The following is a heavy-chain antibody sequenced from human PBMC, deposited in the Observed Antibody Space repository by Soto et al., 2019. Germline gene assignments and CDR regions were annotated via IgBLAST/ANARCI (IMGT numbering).Heavy chain of an antibody. V-gene: IGHV1-18*04. CDR3: ARAEMGSGYDWSYGY. CDR2: ISAYNGNT. Sequence: QGQLVQSGAEVKKPGASVKVSCKASGYTFTSYGISWVRQAPGQGREWMGWISAYNGNTNYAQKLQGRVTMTTDTSTSTADMELRSLRSDDTAVYYCARAEMGSGYDWSYGYWGQGTLVTVSS. CDR1: GYTFTSYG. D-gene: IGHD5-12*01. J-gene: IGHJ4*02.